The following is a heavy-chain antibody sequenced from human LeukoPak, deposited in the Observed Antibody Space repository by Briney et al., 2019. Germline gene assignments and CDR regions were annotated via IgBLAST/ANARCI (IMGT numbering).Heavy chain of an antibody. J-gene: IGHJ6*04. CDR1: GFTFTNYW. D-gene: IGHD3-10*02. V-gene: IGHV3-7*01. CDR3: AELGITMIGGV. Sequence: GGSLRLSCAVSGFTFTNYWMSWARQSPGKGLEWVANIYLDGSRAYYVDSVKGRFTISRDNAKNSLYLQMNSLRAEDTAVYYCAELGITMIGGVWGKGTTVTISS. CDR2: IYLDGSRA.